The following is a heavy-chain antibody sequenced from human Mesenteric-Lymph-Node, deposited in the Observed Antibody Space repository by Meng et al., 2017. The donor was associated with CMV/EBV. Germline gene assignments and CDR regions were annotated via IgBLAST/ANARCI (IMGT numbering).Heavy chain of an antibody. J-gene: IGHJ4*02. CDR2: LSAYNGNT. CDR3: ARAPKLLWFGELYFY. V-gene: IGHV1-18*01. CDR1: GYTFTSSG. Sequence: SGYTFTSSGISWVPQAPGHGLEWMGWLSAYNGNTNYAQKLQGRVTMTTDTSTSTAYMELRSLRSDDTAVYYCARAPKLLWFGELYFYWGQGTLVTVSS. D-gene: IGHD3-10*01.